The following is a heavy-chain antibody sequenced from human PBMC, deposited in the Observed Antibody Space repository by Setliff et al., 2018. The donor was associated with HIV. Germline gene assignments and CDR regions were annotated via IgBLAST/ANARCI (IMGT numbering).Heavy chain of an antibody. D-gene: IGHD5-12*01. V-gene: IGHV4-59*08. Sequence: SETLSLTCSVSGGSISNHYWSWIRQPPGKGLEWIGYIYYTGSTNYNPSLRGRVTISVDTSKNQFSLKLTSVTAADTAVYFCARVVPREVAPGGFDIWGQGTMVTVSS. CDR3: ARVVPREVAPGGFDI. J-gene: IGHJ3*02. CDR1: GGSISNHY. CDR2: IYYTGST.